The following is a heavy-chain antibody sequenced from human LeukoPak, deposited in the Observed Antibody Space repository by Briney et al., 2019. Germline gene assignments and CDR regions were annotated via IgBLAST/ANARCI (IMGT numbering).Heavy chain of an antibody. J-gene: IGHJ4*02. Sequence: GEPLKISCQASGDLFTNYWIGWVRKLPGKGRKWMGIIHPVDADTRYSPSFQGQVTISADKSINTAYLQWSSLKASDTAMYYCARLQSGQWLLFDYWGQGTLVTVSS. CDR2: IHPVDADT. CDR3: ARLQSGQWLLFDY. CDR1: GDLFTNYW. D-gene: IGHD6-19*01. V-gene: IGHV5-51*01.